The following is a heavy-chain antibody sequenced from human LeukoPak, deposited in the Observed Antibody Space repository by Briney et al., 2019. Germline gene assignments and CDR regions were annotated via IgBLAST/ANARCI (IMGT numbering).Heavy chain of an antibody. V-gene: IGHV1-69*05. Sequence: SVKVSCKASGGTFSSYAISWVRQAPGQGLEWKGRIIPIFGTANYAQKFQGRVTITTDESTSTAYMELSSLRSEDTAVYYCAREGGATMDIDYWGQGTLVTVSS. J-gene: IGHJ4*02. CDR3: AREGGATMDIDY. CDR1: GGTFSSYA. D-gene: IGHD5-24*01. CDR2: IIPIFGTA.